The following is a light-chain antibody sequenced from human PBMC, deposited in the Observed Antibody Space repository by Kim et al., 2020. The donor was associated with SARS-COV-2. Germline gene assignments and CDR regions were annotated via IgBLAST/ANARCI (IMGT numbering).Light chain of an antibody. V-gene: IGKV1-5*01. Sequence: DIQMTQSPSTLSSSVGDRVTITCRASQSISNWLAWYQQKPGKAPNLLIYDVSSLESGVPSRFSGNGSGTEFTLTISSLQPDDFATYYCQQYDSYSVTFGQGTKLEI. J-gene: IGKJ2*01. CDR3: QQYDSYSVT. CDR2: DVS. CDR1: QSISNW.